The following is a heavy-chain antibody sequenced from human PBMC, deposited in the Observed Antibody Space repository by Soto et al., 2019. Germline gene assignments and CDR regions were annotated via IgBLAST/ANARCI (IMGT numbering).Heavy chain of an antibody. CDR3: AKDIGGYCSSTSCYTGAFDI. J-gene: IGHJ3*02. D-gene: IGHD2-2*02. V-gene: IGHV3-30*18. CDR1: GFTFSSYG. CDR2: ISYDGSNK. Sequence: QTWRSLRLSCAASGFTFSSYGMHWFRQAPGKGLEWVAVISYDGSNKYYADSVKGRFTISRDNSKNTLYLQMNSLRAEDTAVYYCAKDIGGYCSSTSCYTGAFDIWGQGTMVTVSS.